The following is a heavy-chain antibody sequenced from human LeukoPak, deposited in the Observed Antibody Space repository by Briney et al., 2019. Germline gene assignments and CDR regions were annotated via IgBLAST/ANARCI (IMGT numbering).Heavy chain of an antibody. CDR3: ARDLSGSYSGGYFDY. J-gene: IGHJ4*02. V-gene: IGHV1-69*01. Sequence: SVKVSCRASGGTFSSYAISWVRQAPGQGLEWMGGIIPIFGTANYAQKFQGRVTITADESTSTAYMELSSLRSEDTAVYYCARDLSGSYSGGYFDYWGQGTLVTVSS. CDR1: GGTFSSYA. CDR2: IIPIFGTA. D-gene: IGHD3-10*01.